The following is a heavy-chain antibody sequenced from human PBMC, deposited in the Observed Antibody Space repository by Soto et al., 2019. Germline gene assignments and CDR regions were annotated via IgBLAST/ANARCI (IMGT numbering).Heavy chain of an antibody. CDR3: ASPLYYDSSGSPFDY. CDR2: IIHIFGTA. D-gene: IGHD3-22*01. J-gene: IGHJ4*02. V-gene: IGHV1-69*01. Sequence: QVQLVQSGAEVKKPGSSVKVSCKASGGTFSSYAISWVRQAPGQGLEWLGGIIHIFGTANYAQKFQGRVTINADESTSTAYMELSSLRSEYTAVYYCASPLYYDSSGSPFDYWGQGTLVTVSS. CDR1: GGTFSSYA.